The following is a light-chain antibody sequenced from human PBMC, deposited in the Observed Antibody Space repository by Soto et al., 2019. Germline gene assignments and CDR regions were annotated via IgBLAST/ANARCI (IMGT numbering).Light chain of an antibody. CDR3: CSYSGTFVV. V-gene: IGLV2-11*01. Sequence: QSALTQPRSVSGAPGQSVAISCTGSSTDVGYYDSVSWYQHHPGKAPKLLIYEVFKRPSRVPDRFSGSKSSTTASLTISGLQADDEGDYYCCSYSGTFVVFGGGTKLTVL. J-gene: IGLJ2*01. CDR1: STDVGYYDS. CDR2: EVF.